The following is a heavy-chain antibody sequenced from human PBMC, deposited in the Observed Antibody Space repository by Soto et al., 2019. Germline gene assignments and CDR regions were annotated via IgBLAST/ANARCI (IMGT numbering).Heavy chain of an antibody. V-gene: IGHV3-23*01. CDR1: GFTFSSYA. Sequence: GGSLRLSCAASGFTFSSYAMSWVRQAPGKGLEWVSAISGSGGSTYYADSVKGRFTISRYNSQNTRYLQSNSLTAEDTAVYYCAKGTSERRCSSTSCFPADLGYYYGMDVWGQGTTVTVSS. CDR2: ISGSGGST. CDR3: AKGTSERRCSSTSCFPADLGYYYGMDV. J-gene: IGHJ6*02. D-gene: IGHD2-2*01.